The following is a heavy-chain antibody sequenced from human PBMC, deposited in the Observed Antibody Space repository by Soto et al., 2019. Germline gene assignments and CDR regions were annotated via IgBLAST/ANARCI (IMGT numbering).Heavy chain of an antibody. CDR1: GYTFTSYD. J-gene: IGHJ6*03. Sequence: GASVKVSCKASGYTFTSYDINWVRQATGQGLEWMGWMNPNSGNTGYAQKFRGRVTMTRNTSISTAYMELSSLRSEDTAVYYCARGKGILWFGGGYYMDVWGKGTTVTVSS. D-gene: IGHD3-10*01. CDR3: ARGKGILWFGGGYYMDV. CDR2: MNPNSGNT. V-gene: IGHV1-8*01.